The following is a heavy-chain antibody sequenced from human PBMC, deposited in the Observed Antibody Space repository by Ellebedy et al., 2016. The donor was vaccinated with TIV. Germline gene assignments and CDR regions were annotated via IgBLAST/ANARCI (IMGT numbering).Heavy chain of an antibody. CDR3: VRTPRVSNLVLVYFDN. CDR2: ISFLSQYK. D-gene: IGHD1-14*01. J-gene: IGHJ4*02. V-gene: IGHV3-21*04. Sequence: GGSLRLXXIVSGFTLNNYNLNWVRRAPGKGLQWVASISFLSQYKRYGESVKGRFTISRDNAKDTLYLQMNSLRAEDTAIYYCVRTPRVSNLVLVYFDNWGQGTLVTVSS. CDR1: GFTLNNYN.